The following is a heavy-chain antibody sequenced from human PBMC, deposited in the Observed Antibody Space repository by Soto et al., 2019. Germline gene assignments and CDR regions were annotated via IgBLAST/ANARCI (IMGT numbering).Heavy chain of an antibody. CDR2: IYSGGST. V-gene: IGHV3-66*01. D-gene: IGHD3-22*01. Sequence: GESLKISCAASGFTVSSNYMSWVRQAPGKGLEWVSVIYSGGSTYYAYSVKGRFTISRDNSKNTLYLEMYSLTDYDTAVYYCARDRYYDSSGYYYYSYGMDVWGQGTTVTVSS. J-gene: IGHJ6*02. CDR1: GFTVSSNY. CDR3: ARDRYYDSSGYYYYSYGMDV.